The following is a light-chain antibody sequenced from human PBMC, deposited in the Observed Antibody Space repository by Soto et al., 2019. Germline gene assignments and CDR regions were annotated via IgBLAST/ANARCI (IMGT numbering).Light chain of an antibody. Sequence: QSLLTQPPSVSGAPGQRVTISCTGNTSNIGAGYDVHWYQQLPGTAPKLLIYGNSHRPSGVPDRFSGSKSGTSASLAVTGLHAEDEADYYCQSYDSSLSGYWVFGGGTKLTVL. J-gene: IGLJ3*02. CDR2: GNS. CDR1: TSNIGAGYD. V-gene: IGLV1-40*01. CDR3: QSYDSSLSGYWV.